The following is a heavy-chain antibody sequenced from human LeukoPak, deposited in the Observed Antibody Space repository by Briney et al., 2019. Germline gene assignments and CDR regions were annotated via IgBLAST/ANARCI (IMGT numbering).Heavy chain of an antibody. J-gene: IGHJ2*01. V-gene: IGHV3-43*01. CDR1: GFTFDDYT. CDR2: ISWDGGST. CDR3: AKSMVSGSSHWYFDL. Sequence: GGSLRLSCAASGFTFDDYTMHWVRQAPGKGLERVSLISWDGGSTYYADSVKGRFTISRDNSNNSLYLQMNSLRTEDTALYYCAKSMVSGSSHWYFDLWGRGTLVTVSS. D-gene: IGHD3-10*01.